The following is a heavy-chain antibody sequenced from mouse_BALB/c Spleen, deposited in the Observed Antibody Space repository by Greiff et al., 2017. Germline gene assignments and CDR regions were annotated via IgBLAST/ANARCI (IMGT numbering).Heavy chain of an antibody. D-gene: IGHD2-2*01. V-gene: IGHV1-9*01. J-gene: IGHJ3*01. Sequence: QVQLQQSGAELMKPGASVKISCKATGYTFSSYWIEWVKQRPGHGLEWIGEILPGSGSTNYNEKFKGKATFTADTSSNTAYMQLSSLTSEDSAVYYCARKNFYYGYSDGFAYWGQGTLVTVSA. CDR2: ILPGSGST. CDR1: GYTFSSYW. CDR3: ARKNFYYGYSDGFAY.